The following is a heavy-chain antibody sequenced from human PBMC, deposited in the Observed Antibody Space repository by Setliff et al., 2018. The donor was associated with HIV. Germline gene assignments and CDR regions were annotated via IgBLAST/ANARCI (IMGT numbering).Heavy chain of an antibody. CDR1: GGTFSSYA. J-gene: IGHJ4*02. CDR2: IIPMFGTA. V-gene: IGHV1-69*13. D-gene: IGHD3-3*01. CDR3: ARGGSGYYDFWSGSSAFEY. Sequence: SVKVSCKASGGTFSSYAINWVRQAPGQGLEWMGGIIPMFGTAHYAQKFQGRVTITADESTTTAYMELSSLRSEDTAVFYCARGGSGYYDFWSGSSAFEYWGQGTLVTVSS.